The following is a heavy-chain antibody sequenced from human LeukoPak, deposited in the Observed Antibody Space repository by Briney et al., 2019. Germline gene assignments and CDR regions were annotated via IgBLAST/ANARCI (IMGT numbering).Heavy chain of an antibody. V-gene: IGHV3-74*03. CDR1: GLTFSNYW. J-gene: IGHJ4*02. Sequence: GGSLRLSCAASGLTFSNYWMHWVRQAPGKGLVWVSRINNYGSITTYADSVKGRFTISRDNAKNTLYLQMNSLRAEDTAVYYCASLPSQYDYAGLGSLVTVSS. CDR3: ASLPSQYDY. CDR2: INNYGSIT.